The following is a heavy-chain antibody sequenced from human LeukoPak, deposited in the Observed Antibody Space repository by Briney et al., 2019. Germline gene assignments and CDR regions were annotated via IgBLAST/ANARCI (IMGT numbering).Heavy chain of an antibody. CDR3: ARVPQAGSGSTSARYNWFDP. CDR2: ISAYNGNT. CDR1: GYTFTSCG. J-gene: IGHJ5*02. D-gene: IGHD3-10*01. V-gene: IGHV1-18*01. Sequence: ASVKVSCKASGYTFTSCGISWVRQAPGQGLEWMGWISAYNGNTNYAQKLQGRLTMTTDTSTSTAYMELRSLRSDDTAVYYCARVPQAGSGSTSARYNWFDPWGQGTLVTVSS.